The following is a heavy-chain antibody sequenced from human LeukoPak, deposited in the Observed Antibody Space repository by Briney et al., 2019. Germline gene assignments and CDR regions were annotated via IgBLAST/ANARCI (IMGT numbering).Heavy chain of an antibody. CDR3: ARDQGGAVVTPFDF. Sequence: ASVKVSCKASGYTFSGYYIHWVRLAPGQGLEWMGWINPKSGGSKYAQKFQGRVTMTRDTSINTAYMELSGLTSDDTAVYHCARDQGGAVVTPFDFWGQGTLVTVSS. CDR1: GYTFSGYY. J-gene: IGHJ4*02. D-gene: IGHD4-23*01. V-gene: IGHV1-2*02. CDR2: INPKSGGS.